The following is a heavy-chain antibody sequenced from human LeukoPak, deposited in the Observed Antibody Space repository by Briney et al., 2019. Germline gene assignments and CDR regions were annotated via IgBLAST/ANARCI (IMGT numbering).Heavy chain of an antibody. CDR3: ARGENPLNIHIAIIDY. Sequence: SETLCLTCTVSGYSISSGYYWGWIRQSPGKGLEWIGSISHDETTYYNPSLKGRVTISVDTSKSQFFLKLTSVTAADTAVYFCARGENPLNIHIAIIDYWGQGSLVTVSS. CDR1: GYSISSGYY. V-gene: IGHV4-38-2*02. D-gene: IGHD6-13*01. CDR2: ISHDETT. J-gene: IGHJ4*02.